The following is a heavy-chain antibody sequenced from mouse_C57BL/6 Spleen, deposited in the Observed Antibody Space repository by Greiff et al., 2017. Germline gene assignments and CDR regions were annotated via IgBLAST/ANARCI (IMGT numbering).Heavy chain of an antibody. CDR2: IDPSDSYT. J-gene: IGHJ2*01. CDR1: GYTFTSYW. CDR3: ARGIIYYYGSSSPHYFDY. D-gene: IGHD1-1*01. V-gene: IGHV1-59*01. Sequence: VQLQQSGAELVRPGTSVKLSCKASGYTFTSYWMHWVKQRPGQGLEWIGVIDPSDSYTNYNQKFKGKATLTVDTSSSTAYMQLSSLTSEDSAVYYCARGIIYYYGSSSPHYFDYWGQGTTLTVSS.